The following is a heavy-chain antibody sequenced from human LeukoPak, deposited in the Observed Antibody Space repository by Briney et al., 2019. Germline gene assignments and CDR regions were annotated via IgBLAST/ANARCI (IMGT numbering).Heavy chain of an antibody. J-gene: IGHJ4*02. D-gene: IGHD6-19*01. Sequence: GGSLRLSCAASGFTFSSFEMHWVRQAPGKGLEWISYIRSGGDAVYYADSVKGRFTISRDNAKNSLYLQMNSLRADDTAVYYCARRSSGWPSDYWGQGTLVIVSS. CDR1: GFTFSSFE. V-gene: IGHV3-48*03. CDR2: IRSGGDAV. CDR3: ARRSSGWPSDY.